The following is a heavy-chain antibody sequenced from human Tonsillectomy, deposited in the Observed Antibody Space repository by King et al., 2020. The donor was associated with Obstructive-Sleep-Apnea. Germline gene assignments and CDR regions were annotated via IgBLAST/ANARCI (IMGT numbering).Heavy chain of an antibody. CDR1: GGSISIGDYY. Sequence: QLQESGPGLVKPSQTLSLTCNVSGGSISIGDYYWNWIRQPPGKGLEWSGNIYYSGNTYFNPSLKSRVTISVDTSKNQFSLKLSSVTAADTAVYYCARVNRYYYGSGSRDYWGQGTLVTVSS. CDR2: IYYSGNT. J-gene: IGHJ4*02. CDR3: ARVNRYYYGSGSRDY. D-gene: IGHD3-10*01. V-gene: IGHV4-30-4*01.